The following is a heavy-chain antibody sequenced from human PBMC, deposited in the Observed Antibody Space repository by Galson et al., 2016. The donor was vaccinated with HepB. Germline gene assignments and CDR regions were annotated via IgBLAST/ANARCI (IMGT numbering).Heavy chain of an antibody. CDR2: NIPTLRST. D-gene: IGHD4-17*01. V-gene: IGHV1-69*13. CDR1: GGTISSYG. J-gene: IGHJ4*02. CDR3: ARRREYGDYVFDH. Sequence: SVKVSCKASGGTISSYGVSRVRQAAGQGLEWVGGNIPTLRSTIYARKFQGRVTIPADESTSTVSMELSSLRSEDTAVYYCARRREYGDYVFDHWGQGTLCTVTS.